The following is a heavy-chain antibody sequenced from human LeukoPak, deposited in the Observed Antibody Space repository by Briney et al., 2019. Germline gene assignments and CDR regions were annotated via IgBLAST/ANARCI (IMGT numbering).Heavy chain of an antibody. CDR1: VYTFTGYD. CDR3: TRVSVGGYYMDV. Sequence: ASVKVSCKTSVYTFTGYDMHWVRQAPGQGLEWMGWINPKSGGRNYAEKFQGRVTMTRDTSISTAYMELSRLRSDDTAVYYCTRVSVGGYYMDVWGKGTTVTISS. D-gene: IGHD3-16*01. J-gene: IGHJ6*03. V-gene: IGHV1-2*02. CDR2: INPKSGGR.